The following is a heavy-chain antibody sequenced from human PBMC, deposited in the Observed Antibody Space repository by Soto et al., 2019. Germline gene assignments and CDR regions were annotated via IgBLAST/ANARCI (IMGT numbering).Heavy chain of an antibody. Sequence: SVKVSCKASGGTFNSYDINWVRQAPGQGLEWMGGIIPIVETPKYVQKFQGRVTITADESTNTVYMELNSLRAEDTAVYYCARGTANWNFGYFDYWGQGTLVTVSS. CDR3: ARGTANWNFGYFDY. CDR1: GGTFNSYD. CDR2: IIPIVETP. J-gene: IGHJ4*02. V-gene: IGHV1-69*13. D-gene: IGHD1-7*01.